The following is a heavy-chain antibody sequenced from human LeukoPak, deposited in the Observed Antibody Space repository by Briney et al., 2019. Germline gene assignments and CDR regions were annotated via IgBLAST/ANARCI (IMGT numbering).Heavy chain of an antibody. CDR1: GFTFSSYG. CDR3: AKVGIGSRDGYFDY. CDR2: ISKDGGSNK. V-gene: IGHV3-30*18. J-gene: IGHJ4*02. Sequence: GGSLRLSCAASGFTFSSYGMHWVRQAPGKGLEWVAVISKDGGSNKYHADSVKGRFTISRDNSMNTLYLQVNSLRAEDTAVYYCAKVGIGSRDGYFDYWGQGTLVTVFS. D-gene: IGHD6-13*01.